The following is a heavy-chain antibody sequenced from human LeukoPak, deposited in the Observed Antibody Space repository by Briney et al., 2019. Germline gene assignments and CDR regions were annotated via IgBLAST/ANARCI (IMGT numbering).Heavy chain of an antibody. J-gene: IGHJ2*01. Sequence: PGGSLRLSCAASGFTFSNYWMNWVRQAPGKGLEWVANIRQDGSEKYYVDSLKGRFTISRDNAKNSMYLQMNSLRAEDTAVYYCAREGSSGYSGYFDLWGRGTLVTVSS. CDR3: AREGSSGYSGYFDL. V-gene: IGHV3-7*05. CDR1: GFTFSNYW. D-gene: IGHD3-22*01. CDR2: IRQDGSEK.